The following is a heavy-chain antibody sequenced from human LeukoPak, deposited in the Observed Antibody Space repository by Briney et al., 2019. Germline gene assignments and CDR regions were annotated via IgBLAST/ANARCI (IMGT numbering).Heavy chain of an antibody. D-gene: IGHD3-10*01. J-gene: IGHJ4*02. V-gene: IGHV1-18*04. CDR3: ARVKTTMVREDY. CDR1: GYTFTSYG. CDR2: ISVYNGNT. Sequence: ASVKVSCKASGYTFTSYGISWVRQAPGQGLEWMGWISVYNGNTNYAQKLQGRVTMTTDTSTSTAYMELRSLRSDDTAVYYCARVKTTMVREDYWGQGTLVTVSS.